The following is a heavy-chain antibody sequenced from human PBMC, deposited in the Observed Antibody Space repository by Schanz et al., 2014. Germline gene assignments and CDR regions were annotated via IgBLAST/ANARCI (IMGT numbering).Heavy chain of an antibody. CDR2: ITAYNGDT. D-gene: IGHD5-18*01. CDR3: TRGGSSYALSAFDI. J-gene: IGHJ3*02. Sequence: QVQLVQSGAEVKKPGASVKVSCEASRYTFNTYGLNWVRQAPGQGLEWMGWITAYNGDTNYALKLQGRVTMTTDTSTGTAYMELRSLRSDDTALYSCTRGGSSYALSAFDIWGQGTMVTVSS. CDR1: RYTFNTYG. V-gene: IGHV1-18*01.